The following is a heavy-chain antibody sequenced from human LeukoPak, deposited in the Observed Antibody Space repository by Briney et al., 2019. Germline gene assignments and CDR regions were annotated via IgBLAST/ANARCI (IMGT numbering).Heavy chain of an antibody. V-gene: IGHV4-30-4*01. CDR3: ARNNWAHKYYFDY. D-gene: IGHD1-1*01. CDR1: GGSISSGDYY. Sequence: KSSETLSLTCTVSGGSISSGDYYWSWIRQPPGKGLEWIGYIYYSGSTYYNPSLKSRVTISIDTSKNQFSLKLSSVTAADTAVYYCARNNWAHKYYFDYWGQGTLVTVSS. CDR2: IYYSGST. J-gene: IGHJ4*02.